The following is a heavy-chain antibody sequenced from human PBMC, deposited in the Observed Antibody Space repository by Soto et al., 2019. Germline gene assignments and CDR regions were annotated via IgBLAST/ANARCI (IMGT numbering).Heavy chain of an antibody. CDR1: GGSVSSSSYY. Sequence: QLQLQESGPGLVTPSEPLSLTCTVSGGSVSSSSYYWGWVRQPPGKGLEWIGRVYYSGSTYYNPALESRVTRSVDKSKNQVSLKRMSLSAADTAVYYCGRLERIATISYYFDYWGQGALVTVSS. D-gene: IGHD1-26*01. V-gene: IGHV4-39*01. CDR3: GRLERIATISYYFDY. J-gene: IGHJ4*02. CDR2: VYYSGST.